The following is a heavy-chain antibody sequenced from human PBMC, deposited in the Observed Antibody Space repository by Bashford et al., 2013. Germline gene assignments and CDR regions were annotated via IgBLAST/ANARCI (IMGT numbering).Heavy chain of an antibody. D-gene: IGHD3-16*02. CDR2: ISSSSNII. Sequence: SGGSLRLSCEASGFSFSFYAMNWVRQVPGKGLEWVAYISSSSNIIYHADSVKGRFTISRDNGKNSLYLHMDSLRDEDTAVYYCAGGLMGVLVGFDFWGQGALVTVSS. J-gene: IGHJ4*02. V-gene: IGHV3-48*02. CDR3: AGGLMGVLVGFDF. CDR1: GFSFSFYA.